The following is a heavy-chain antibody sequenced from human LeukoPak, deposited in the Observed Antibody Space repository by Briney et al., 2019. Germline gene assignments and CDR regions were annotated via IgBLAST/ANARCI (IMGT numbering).Heavy chain of an antibody. CDR2: IYPGDSDT. Sequence: GESLKISCKGSGYSFTSYWIGWVRQMPGKGLEWMGIIYPGDSDTRYSPSFQGQVTISADKSISTASLQWSSLKASDTAMFYCGRQTLRISSSSAVGGGGDAFDIWGQGTMVTVSS. CDR3: GRQTLRISSSSAVGGGGDAFDI. V-gene: IGHV5-51*01. CDR1: GYSFTSYW. J-gene: IGHJ3*02. D-gene: IGHD6-6*01.